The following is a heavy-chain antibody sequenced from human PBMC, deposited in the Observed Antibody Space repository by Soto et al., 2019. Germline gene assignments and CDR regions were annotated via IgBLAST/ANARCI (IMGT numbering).Heavy chain of an antibody. V-gene: IGHV3-30*03. Sequence: GGSLRLSCAASGFTFSSYGMHWVRQAPGKGLEWVAVISYDGSNKYYADSVKGRFTISRDNSKNTLYLQMNGLRAEDTAVYYCASATTVTTEEVYWGQGTLVTVSS. CDR3: ASATTVTTEEVY. J-gene: IGHJ4*02. CDR2: ISYDGSNK. CDR1: GFTFSSYG. D-gene: IGHD4-17*01.